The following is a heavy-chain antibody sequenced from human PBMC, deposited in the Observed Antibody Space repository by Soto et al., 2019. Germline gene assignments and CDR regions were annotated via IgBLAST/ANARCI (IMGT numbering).Heavy chain of an antibody. CDR3: AKGRGGQQATWYFDL. V-gene: IGHV3-23*01. CDR2: TNGGGGGT. J-gene: IGHJ2*01. CDR1: GFTFSGYA. Sequence: EVQLLESGGGLVQPGGSLRLSCAASGFTFSGYAMSWVRQAPGKGLKWVSNVTNGGGGGTYYADSVRGRFTISRDNSKNTLYLQVNSLRGEDSAVYYCAKGRGGQQATWYFDLWGRGTLVTVSS.